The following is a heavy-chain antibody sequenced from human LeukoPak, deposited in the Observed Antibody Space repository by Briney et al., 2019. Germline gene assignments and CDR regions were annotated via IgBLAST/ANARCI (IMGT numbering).Heavy chain of an antibody. CDR3: ARDVSNARIKYDYYGMDV. CDR2: IYYSGST. J-gene: IGHJ6*02. V-gene: IGHV4-30-4*01. Sequence: PSETLSLTCTVSGGSISSGDYSWSWIRQPPGKGLEWIGYIYYSGSTYYNPSLKSRVTISVDTSKNQFSLKLSSVTAADTAVYYCARDVSNARIKYDYYGMDVWGQGTTVTVSS. CDR1: GGSISSGDYS. D-gene: IGHD2-15*01.